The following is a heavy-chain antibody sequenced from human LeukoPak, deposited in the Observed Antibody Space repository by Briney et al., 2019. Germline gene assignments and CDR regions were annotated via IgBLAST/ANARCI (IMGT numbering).Heavy chain of an antibody. Sequence: AGGSLRLSCAASGFTFSSYGMHWVRQAPGKGLEWVAVIWYDGSNKYYADCVKGRFTISRDNSKNTLYLQMNSLRAEDTAVYYCAKDGTGTTEPDYYYYYMDVWGKGTTVTVSS. D-gene: IGHD1-7*01. CDR2: IWYDGSNK. CDR3: AKDGTGTTEPDYYYYYMDV. V-gene: IGHV3-33*06. J-gene: IGHJ6*03. CDR1: GFTFSSYG.